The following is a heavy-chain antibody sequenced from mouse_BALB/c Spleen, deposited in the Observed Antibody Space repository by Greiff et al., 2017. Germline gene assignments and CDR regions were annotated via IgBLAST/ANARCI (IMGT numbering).Heavy chain of an antibody. CDR1: GFTFSSYG. V-gene: IGHV5-6-3*01. D-gene: IGHD5-1*01. J-gene: IGHJ2*01. CDR2: INSNGGST. CDR3: ARDRSTLDY. Sequence: VQLQQSGGGLVQPGGSLKLSCAASGFTFSSYGMSWVRQTPDKRLELVATINSNGGSTYYPDSVKGRFTISRDNAKNTLYLQMSSLKSEDTAMYYCARDRSTLDYWGQGTTLTVSS.